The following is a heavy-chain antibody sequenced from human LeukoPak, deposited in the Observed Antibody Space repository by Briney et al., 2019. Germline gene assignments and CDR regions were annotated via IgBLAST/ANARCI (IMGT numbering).Heavy chain of an antibody. V-gene: IGHV1-2*06. D-gene: IGHD3-10*01. CDR2: INPNSGGT. J-gene: IGHJ3*02. CDR3: AKPNVLLWFGQEDAFDI. Sequence: ASVKVSFKASGYTFTVYYMHWVRQAPGQGLEWMGRINPNSGGTNYAQKFQGRVTMTRDTSISTAYMELSRLRSDDTAVYYCAKPNVLLWFGQEDAFDIWGQGTMVTVSS. CDR1: GYTFTVYY.